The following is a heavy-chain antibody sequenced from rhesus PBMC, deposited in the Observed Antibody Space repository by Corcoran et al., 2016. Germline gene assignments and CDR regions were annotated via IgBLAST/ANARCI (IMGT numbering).Heavy chain of an antibody. D-gene: IGHD2-15*01. CDR3: ARGENIVVVLTAPNDAFDF. CDR2: IDGNSART. J-gene: IGHJ3*01. CDR1: GGTITGYY. Sequence: QVKLQQWGEGLVKPSETLALTCAVYGGTITGYYWSWSRQPPGKERAWIGKIDGNSARTNYHPSLKNRVTISKDTSKTQFSLKLSSVTAADTAVYYCARGENIVVVLTAPNDAFDFWGQGLRVTVSS. V-gene: IGHV4-73*01.